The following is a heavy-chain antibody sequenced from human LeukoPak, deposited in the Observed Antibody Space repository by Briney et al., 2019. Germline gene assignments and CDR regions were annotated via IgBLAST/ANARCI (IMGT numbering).Heavy chain of an antibody. J-gene: IGHJ4*02. CDR3: ARQRISTVTTQDYFDY. CDR1: GGSISSSSYY. V-gene: IGHV4-39*01. Sequence: SETLSLTCTVSGGSISSSSYYWGWIRQPPGKGLEWIGSIYYSGSTYYNPSLKSRVTISVDTSKNQFSLKLSSVTAADTAVYSCARQRISTVTTQDYFDYWGQGTLVTVSS. D-gene: IGHD4-17*01. CDR2: IYYSGST.